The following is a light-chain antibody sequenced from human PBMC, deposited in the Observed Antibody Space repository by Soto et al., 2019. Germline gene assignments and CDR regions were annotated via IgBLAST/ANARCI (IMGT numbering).Light chain of an antibody. CDR3: SSSAGSNNLV. CDR2: EVT. J-gene: IGLJ2*01. V-gene: IGLV2-8*01. CDR1: SSDIGDYSS. Sequence: QSALTQPPSASGSPGQSVTISCTGTSSDIGDYSSVSWYQQCPGKAPKLMIYEVTKRPSGVPDRFSGSRSGNRASLTVSGLQAEDEADYYCSSSAGSNNLVFGGGTKLTVL.